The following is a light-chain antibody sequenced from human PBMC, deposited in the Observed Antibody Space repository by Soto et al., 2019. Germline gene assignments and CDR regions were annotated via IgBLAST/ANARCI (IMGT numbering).Light chain of an antibody. J-gene: IGKJ1*01. CDR1: HSVSSK. Sequence: EIVRTQSPCTLSVSPGERVTLSCRASHSVSSKLVWYQRKPGQTPRLLIYDASTRATGMPGRFSGSGSGTEFTLTISSLQSEDFAVYYCQQYNNWPWTFGQGTKVDIK. V-gene: IGKV3-15*01. CDR3: QQYNNWPWT. CDR2: DAS.